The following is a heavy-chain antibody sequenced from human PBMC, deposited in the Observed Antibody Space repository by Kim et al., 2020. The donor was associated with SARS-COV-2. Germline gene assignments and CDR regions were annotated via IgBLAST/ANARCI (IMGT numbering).Heavy chain of an antibody. D-gene: IGHD2-15*01. J-gene: IGHJ2*01. CDR1: GFTFSSYA. CDR2: ISSNGGST. V-gene: IGHV3-64D*09. CDR3: VKDQDVVVVAATLARGGYFDL. Sequence: GGSLRLSCSASGFTFSSYAMHWVRQAPGKGLEYVSAISSNGGSTYYADSVKGRFTISRDNSKNTLYLQMSSLRAEDTAVYYCVKDQDVVVVAATLARGGYFDLWGRGTLVTVSS.